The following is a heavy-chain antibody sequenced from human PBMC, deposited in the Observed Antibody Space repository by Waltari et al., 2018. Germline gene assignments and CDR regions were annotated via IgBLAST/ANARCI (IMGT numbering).Heavy chain of an antibody. Sequence: EVQLVESGGGLVQPGGSLRLSCAASGLTISSNWMTWVRQAPGKGLEWVANINEEGSEKYYVDSVKGRFTISRDNAKKSLYLQMDTLRVEDTAVYYCARARGLDVWGQGTTVTVSS. V-gene: IGHV3-7*01. J-gene: IGHJ6*02. CDR3: ARARGLDV. CDR2: INEEGSEK. CDR1: GLTISSNW.